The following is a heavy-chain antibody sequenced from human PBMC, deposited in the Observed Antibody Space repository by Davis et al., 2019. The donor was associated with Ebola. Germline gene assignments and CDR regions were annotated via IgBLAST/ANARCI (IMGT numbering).Heavy chain of an antibody. D-gene: IGHD3-3*01. CDR3: AKSGLSFGVVKYHYGMDV. V-gene: IGHV3-30*18. CDR1: GFTFSSYG. CDR2: ISPDGSDK. J-gene: IGHJ6*04. Sequence: GESLKISCAASGFTFSSYGMFWVRQAPGKVLEWVAVISPDGSDKNYADSGKGRFTISRDNSKNTLDLQMNSLRPEDTAVYYCAKSGLSFGVVKYHYGMDVWGKGTTVTVSS.